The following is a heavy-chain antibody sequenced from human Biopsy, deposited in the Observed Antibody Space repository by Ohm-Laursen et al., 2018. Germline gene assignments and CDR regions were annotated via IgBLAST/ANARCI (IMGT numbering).Heavy chain of an antibody. V-gene: IGHV1-2*02. CDR3: ARDPLNGHKHFDY. Sequence: SAKVSCKASSYTFTDYNIHWMRQAPGQGLEWLGDINCKTGATNYAQKFQGTVTMTRDTSISTAYLALGSLRSADTAIYYCARDPLNGHKHFDYWGQGSLVTVSS. CDR2: INCKTGAT. D-gene: IGHD2-8*01. CDR1: SYTFTDYN. J-gene: IGHJ4*02.